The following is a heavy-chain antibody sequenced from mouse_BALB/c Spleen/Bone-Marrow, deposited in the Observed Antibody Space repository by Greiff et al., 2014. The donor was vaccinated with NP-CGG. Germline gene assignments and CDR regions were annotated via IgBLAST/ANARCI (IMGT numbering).Heavy chain of an antibody. CDR2: ISDGGSYT. CDR3: VLRWFAY. CDR1: GFTFSDYY. Sequence: EVQLVESGGGLVKPGGSLKLSCAASGFTFSDYYMYWVRQTPEKRLEWVATISDGGSYTYYPDSVKGRFTISRDNAKNNLCLQMSSLKSEDTAMYYCVLRWFAYWGQGTLVTVSA. D-gene: IGHD1-1*01. J-gene: IGHJ3*01. V-gene: IGHV5-4*02.